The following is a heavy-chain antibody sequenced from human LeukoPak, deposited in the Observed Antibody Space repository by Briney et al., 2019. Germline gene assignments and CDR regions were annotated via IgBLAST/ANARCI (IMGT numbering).Heavy chain of an antibody. J-gene: IGHJ4*02. CDR2: IYTSGST. CDR1: DGSISNYY. Sequence: SETLSLTCTVSDGSISNYYWSWIRQPPGKGLEWIGYIYTSGSTNYNPSLKSRVTISVDTSKNQFSLKLSSVTAADTAVYYCARHLTGPSVCIEYWGQGTLVTVSS. V-gene: IGHV4-4*09. D-gene: IGHD2-8*02. CDR3: ARHLTGPSVCIEY.